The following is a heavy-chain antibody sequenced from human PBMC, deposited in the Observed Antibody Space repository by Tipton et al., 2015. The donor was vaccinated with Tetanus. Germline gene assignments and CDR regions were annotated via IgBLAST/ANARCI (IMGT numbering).Heavy chain of an antibody. J-gene: IGHJ3*01. Sequence: GLVKPSETLSLTCGVSGGSFSGNYWSWVRQAPGKGLEWIGEISHSGSSSYSPSLKSRVTISVDTSKNQFSLRLRSVAAADTAVYYCARGGRDAYNNPLGAFDVWGRGTTVTVSS. D-gene: IGHD5-24*01. V-gene: IGHV4-34*01. CDR2: ISHSGSS. CDR1: GGSFSGNY. CDR3: ARGGRDAYNNPLGAFDV.